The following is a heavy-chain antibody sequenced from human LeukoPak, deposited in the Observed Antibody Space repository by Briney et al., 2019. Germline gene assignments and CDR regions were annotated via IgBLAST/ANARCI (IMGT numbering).Heavy chain of an antibody. CDR3: ATQWFGESKYFQH. CDR2: FDPEDCET. J-gene: IGHJ1*01. V-gene: IGHV1-24*01. D-gene: IGHD3-10*01. Sequence: ASVKVSCKVSGYTLTELSMHWVLQAPGKGLEWMGGFDPEDCETIYAQKFQGRVTMTEDTSTDTAYMELSSLRSEDTAVYYCATQWFGESKYFQHWGQGTLVTVSS. CDR1: GYTLTELS.